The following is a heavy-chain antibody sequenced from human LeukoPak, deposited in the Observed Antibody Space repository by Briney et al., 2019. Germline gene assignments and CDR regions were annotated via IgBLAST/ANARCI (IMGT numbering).Heavy chain of an antibody. CDR3: ARDAPVAYCSGGSCYGDAFDI. D-gene: IGHD2-15*01. CDR1: GGSISSYY. Sequence: SQTLSLTCTVSGGSISSYYWSWIRQPAGKGLEWIGRIYTSGSTNYNPSLKSRVTISVDTSENQFSLKLSSVTAADTAVYYCARDAPVAYCSGGSCYGDAFDIWGQGTMVTVSS. J-gene: IGHJ3*02. V-gene: IGHV4-4*07. CDR2: IYTSGST.